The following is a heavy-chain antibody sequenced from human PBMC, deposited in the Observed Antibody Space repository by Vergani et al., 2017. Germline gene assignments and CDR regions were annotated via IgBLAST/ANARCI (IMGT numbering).Heavy chain of an antibody. Sequence: EVQLLQSEGAVVQPGGSLRLSCVASGFTFSSHAMSWVRQGHGQGLEWVSSIKNTGDSTHYTDSVKGRFIISRDISKNTLYLQMSSLRADDTAVYYCAKDRPRDWETPLFLFDYWGQGTLVAVSS. D-gene: IGHD1-26*01. CDR2: IKNTGDST. V-gene: IGHV3-23*01. CDR1: GFTFSSHA. CDR3: AKDRPRDWETPLFLFDY. J-gene: IGHJ4*02.